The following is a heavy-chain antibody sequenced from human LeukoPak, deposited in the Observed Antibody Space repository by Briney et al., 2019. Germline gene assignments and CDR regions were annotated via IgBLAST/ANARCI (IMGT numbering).Heavy chain of an antibody. CDR2: ISYDGSNK. J-gene: IGHJ4*02. V-gene: IGHV3-30-3*01. D-gene: IGHD2-8*01. Sequence: GRSLRLSCAASGFTFSSYAMHWVRQAPGKGLEWVAVISYDGSNKYYADSVKGRFTISRDNSKNTLYLQMNSPRAEDTAVYYCARGASDIVLMVYAIDGLDYWGQGTLVTVSS. CDR1: GFTFSSYA. CDR3: ARGASDIVLMVYAIDGLDY.